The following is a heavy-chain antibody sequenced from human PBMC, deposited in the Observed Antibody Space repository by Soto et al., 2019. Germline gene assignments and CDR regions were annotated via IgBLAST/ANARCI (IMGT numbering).Heavy chain of an antibody. Sequence: HGESLKISCKGSGYSFTSYWIGWVRQMPGKGLEWMGIIYPGDSDTRYSPSFQGQVTISADKSISTAYLQWSSLKASDTAMYYCARQGYYGSGSYYTPARWVAGYYYYYGMDVWGQGTTVTVSS. J-gene: IGHJ6*02. CDR3: ARQGYYGSGSYYTPARWVAGYYYYYGMDV. V-gene: IGHV5-51*01. CDR2: IYPGDSDT. CDR1: GYSFTSYW. D-gene: IGHD3-10*01.